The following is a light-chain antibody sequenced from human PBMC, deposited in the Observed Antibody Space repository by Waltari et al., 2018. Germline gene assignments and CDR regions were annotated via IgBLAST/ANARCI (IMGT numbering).Light chain of an antibody. CDR2: DDN. V-gene: IGLV3-21*02. CDR1: SIESKM. CDR3: QVWDSVTDPWV. J-gene: IGLJ3*02. Sequence: SYVLTQPPSVSVAPGPTARITCGGNSIESKMVPWFQRKPGQAPVLVVYDDNHRPPGSPGGIYGSNVGNTATLTISRVEAGDEADYLCQVWDSVTDPWVFGGGTKLTVL.